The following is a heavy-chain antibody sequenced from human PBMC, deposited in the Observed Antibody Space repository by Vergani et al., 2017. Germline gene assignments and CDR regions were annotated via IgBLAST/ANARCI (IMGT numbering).Heavy chain of an antibody. Sequence: HVQLQESGPGLVKPSETLSLTCSVSGYSISRGYYWGWIRQPPGKGLEWIATVFHSGSAYYNPSLRRRVTISVETSKNQFSLRLTTLTAADTAVYYCAGDYRSDRWSYYWGQGTLVTVSS. J-gene: IGHJ4*02. D-gene: IGHD3-3*01. CDR1: GYSISRGYY. CDR3: AGDYRSDRWSYY. CDR2: VFHSGSA. V-gene: IGHV4-38-2*02.